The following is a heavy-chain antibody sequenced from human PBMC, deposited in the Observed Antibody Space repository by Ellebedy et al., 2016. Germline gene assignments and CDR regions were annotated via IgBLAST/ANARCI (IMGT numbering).Heavy chain of an antibody. CDR2: IWFDGGNK. CDR3: ARTELT. D-gene: IGHD5-24*01. J-gene: IGHJ5*02. V-gene: IGHV3-33*01. CDR1: GFSFSAYG. Sequence: GESLKISCVTSGFSFSAYGMHWVRQAPGKGLEWVAVIWFDGGNKYYVDSVKGRFTISRDNGMNTLYLQMNRVRAEDTAVYYCARTELTWGQGALVTVSS.